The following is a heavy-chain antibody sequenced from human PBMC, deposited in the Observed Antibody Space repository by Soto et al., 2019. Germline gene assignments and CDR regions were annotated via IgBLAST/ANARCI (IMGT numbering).Heavy chain of an antibody. CDR1: GDSISSSSYY. D-gene: IGHD3-9*01. V-gene: IGHV4-39*01. CDR3: ASRYGPSEFDH. CDR2: IHGNGGT. J-gene: IGHJ4*02. Sequence: QLQLEESGPGLVKSSETLSLTCSVSGDSISSSSYYWGWIRQSPGEGLEWIGNIHGNGGTQYNPSLRSRVIIPVDTSANQFSLRLTSVTAADTAVYYCASRYGPSEFDHWGQGSLVTVSS.